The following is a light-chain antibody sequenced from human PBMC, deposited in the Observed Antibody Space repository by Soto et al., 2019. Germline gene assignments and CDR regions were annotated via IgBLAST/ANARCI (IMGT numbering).Light chain of an antibody. V-gene: IGKV3-20*01. CDR3: QQYGSSPP. J-gene: IGKJ4*01. CDR2: GAS. Sequence: EIVLTQSPGTLSLSPGERATLSCRASQSVSSSYLAWYQQKPGQAPRLLIYGASSRATGIPDRFSGSGSGTDFTLTISRLEPEDFAAYYCQQYGSSPPFGGGTKVDIK. CDR1: QSVSSSY.